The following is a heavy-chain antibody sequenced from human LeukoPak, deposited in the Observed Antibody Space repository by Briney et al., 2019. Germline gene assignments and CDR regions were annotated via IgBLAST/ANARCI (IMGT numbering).Heavy chain of an antibody. Sequence: PSETLSLTCTVSDGSISSYYWSWIRQPPGKGLEWIGEINHSGSTNYNPSLKSRVTISVDTSKNQFSLKLSSVTAADTAVYYCARAPYYYDSSGYYKYDAEYFQHWGQGTLVTVSS. D-gene: IGHD3-22*01. CDR3: ARAPYYYDSSGYYKYDAEYFQH. CDR2: INHSGST. V-gene: IGHV4-34*01. J-gene: IGHJ1*01. CDR1: DGSISSYY.